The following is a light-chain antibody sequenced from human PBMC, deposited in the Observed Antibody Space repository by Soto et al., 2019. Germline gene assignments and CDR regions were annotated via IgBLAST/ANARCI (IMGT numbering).Light chain of an antibody. Sequence: QSALTQPASVSGSPGQSITISCTGTSSDVGGYNYVSWYQHHPGKAPKLMIYHVTVRPSGVSNRFSGSKSDDTASLTISGLQAEDEADYYCASFTSTYSYVFGTGTKVTV. CDR3: ASFTSTYSYV. CDR1: SSDVGGYNY. V-gene: IGLV2-14*03. CDR2: HVT. J-gene: IGLJ1*01.